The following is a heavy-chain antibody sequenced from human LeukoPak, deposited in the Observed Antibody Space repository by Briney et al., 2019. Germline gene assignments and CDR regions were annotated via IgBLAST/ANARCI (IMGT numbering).Heavy chain of an antibody. CDR2: IYYSGST. V-gene: IGHV4-39*01. Sequence: PSETLSLTCTVSGGSISSSSYYWGWIRQPPGKGLEWIGSIYYSGSTHYNPSLKSRVTISVDTSKNQFSLKLSSVTAADTAVYYCARHAYYGAKDFDYWGQGTLVTVSS. J-gene: IGHJ4*02. CDR1: GGSISSSSYY. D-gene: IGHD4-23*01. CDR3: ARHAYYGAKDFDY.